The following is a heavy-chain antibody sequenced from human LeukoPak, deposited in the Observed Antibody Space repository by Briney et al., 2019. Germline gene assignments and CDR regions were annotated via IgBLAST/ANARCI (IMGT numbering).Heavy chain of an antibody. J-gene: IGHJ4*02. CDR1: GGSISSYY. Sequence: PSETLSLTCTVSGGSISSYYWSWLRQPPGKGLEWIGYIYFNGNTNYNPSLKSRVTISLDTSRNQFSLKLSSMTAADTAVYYCAREVDTVMAYFDYWGQGTLVTASS. V-gene: IGHV4-59*01. CDR3: AREVDTVMAYFDY. D-gene: IGHD5-18*01. CDR2: IYFNGNT.